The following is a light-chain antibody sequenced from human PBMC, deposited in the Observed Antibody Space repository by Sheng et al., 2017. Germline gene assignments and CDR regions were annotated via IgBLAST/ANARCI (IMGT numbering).Light chain of an antibody. CDR1: SSDVGGYSY. CDR3: TSYKNYNTLV. Sequence: QSALTQPASVSGSPGQSITISCTGSSSDVGGYSYVSWYQQHPGKAPKVIIYDVTYRPSGVSDRFSASKSGNTASLTISGLQAEDEADYYCTSYKNYNTLVFGGGTKLTVL. J-gene: IGLJ2*01. V-gene: IGLV2-14*01. CDR2: DVT.